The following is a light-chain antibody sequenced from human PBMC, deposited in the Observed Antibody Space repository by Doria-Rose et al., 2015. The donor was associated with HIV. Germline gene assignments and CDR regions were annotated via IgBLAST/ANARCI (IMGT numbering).Light chain of an antibody. CDR2: DAS. Sequence: IQLTQSPSSLSASVGDRVTITCRASQGINSALAWYQQKPGKGPQLLIYDASTLESGVPSRFSGSGLGTDFTFTISSLQPEDFATYCCQQFERYPTTFGGGTKVEI. V-gene: IGKV1-13*02. CDR3: QQFERYPTT. CDR1: QGINSA. J-gene: IGKJ4*01.